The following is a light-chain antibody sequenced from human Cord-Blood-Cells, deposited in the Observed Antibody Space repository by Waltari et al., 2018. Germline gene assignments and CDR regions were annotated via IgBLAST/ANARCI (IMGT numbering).Light chain of an antibody. J-gene: IGLJ1*01. CDR1: SSNLGSNY. CDR2: RNN. V-gene: IGLV1-47*01. Sequence: QSVLTQPPSASGTPGPRVPTSRSGCSSNLGSNYVHWYQQLPGTAPKLLIYRNNQRPSGVPDRFSGSKSGTSASLAISGLRSEDEADYYCAAWDDSLSGYVFGTGTKVTVL. CDR3: AAWDDSLSGYV.